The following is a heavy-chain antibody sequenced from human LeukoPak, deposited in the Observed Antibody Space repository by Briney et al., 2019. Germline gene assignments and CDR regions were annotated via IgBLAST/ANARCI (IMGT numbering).Heavy chain of an antibody. CDR2: IRFDGSNK. V-gene: IGHV3-30*02. CDR3: ARDPPYYGSRSTHYFDY. J-gene: IGHJ4*02. D-gene: IGHD3-10*01. CDR1: GLIFSSYG. Sequence: GGSLRLSCAASGLIFSSYGMHWVRQAPGKGLEWVAFIRFDGSNKYYADSVKGRFTISRDNAKNSLYLQMNSLRAEDTALYYCARDPPYYGSRSTHYFDYWGQGVLVTVSS.